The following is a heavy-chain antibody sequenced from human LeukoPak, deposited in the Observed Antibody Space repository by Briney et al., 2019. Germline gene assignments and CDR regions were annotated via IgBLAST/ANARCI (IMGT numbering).Heavy chain of an antibody. J-gene: IGHJ4*02. CDR2: INPSGGST. V-gene: IGHV1-46*01. D-gene: IGHD2-2*01. CDR3: ARNSVVVPAAIYYFDY. Sequence: EASVKVSCKASGYTFTSYYMHWVRQAPGQGLEWMGIINPSGGSTSYAQKFQGRATMTRDTSTSTVYMELSSLRSEDTAVYYCARNSVVVPAAIYYFDYWGQGTLVTVSS. CDR1: GYTFTSYY.